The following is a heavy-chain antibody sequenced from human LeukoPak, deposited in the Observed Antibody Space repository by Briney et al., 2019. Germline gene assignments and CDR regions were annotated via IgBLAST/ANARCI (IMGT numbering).Heavy chain of an antibody. J-gene: IGHJ4*02. CDR1: GYRFTDYW. V-gene: IGHV5-51*01. CDR3: ARQHYYDNSGFDY. D-gene: IGHD3-22*01. Sequence: GESLKISCQGSGYRFTDYWIAWVRQKPGKGLEWMGVIYPADSDTRYNPSFQGRVTVSADKSISAAYLHWSSLQASDSGIYYCARQHYYDNSGFDYWGQGTQVTVSS. CDR2: IYPADSDT.